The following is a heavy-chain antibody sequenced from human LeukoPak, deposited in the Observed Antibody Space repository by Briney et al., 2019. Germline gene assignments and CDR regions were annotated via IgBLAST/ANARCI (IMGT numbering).Heavy chain of an antibody. V-gene: IGHV1-18*01. Sequence: GASVTVSFKSSVYTFTIYGISWVRQAPGQGLEWMGWISAYNGNTTYAQKLQGRVTMTTDTSTSTAYMELRSLRSDDTAVYYCARDQDYGDLTLQPQFDYWGQGTLVTVSS. CDR1: VYTFTIYG. CDR2: ISAYNGNT. D-gene: IGHD4-17*01. J-gene: IGHJ4*02. CDR3: ARDQDYGDLTLQPQFDY.